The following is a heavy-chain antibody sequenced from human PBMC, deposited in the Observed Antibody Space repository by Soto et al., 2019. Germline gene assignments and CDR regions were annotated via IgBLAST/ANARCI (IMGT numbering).Heavy chain of an antibody. J-gene: IGHJ4*02. Sequence: GVSLRLSCSASGFTFSSYGMNYVHQSPGKGLEWVAVISYDGSNKYYADSVKGRFTISRDNSKNTLYLQMNSLRAEDTAVYYCAKDRGTEMYYFDYWGQGTLVTVSS. D-gene: IGHD1-1*01. CDR2: ISYDGSNK. CDR1: GFTFSSYG. CDR3: AKDRGTEMYYFDY. V-gene: IGHV3-30*18.